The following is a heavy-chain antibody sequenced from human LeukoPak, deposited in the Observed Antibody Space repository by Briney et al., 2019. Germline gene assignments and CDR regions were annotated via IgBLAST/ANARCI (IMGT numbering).Heavy chain of an antibody. D-gene: IGHD6-13*01. CDR1: GFTVSSNY. CDR2: IYSGGST. Sequence: GGSLRLSCAASGFTVSSNYMSWVRQAPGKGLEWVPVIYSGGSTYYADSVKGRFTISRDNSKNTLYLQMNSLRAEDTAVYYCAREDRIAYGMDVWGQGTTVTVSS. V-gene: IGHV3-53*01. J-gene: IGHJ6*02. CDR3: AREDRIAYGMDV.